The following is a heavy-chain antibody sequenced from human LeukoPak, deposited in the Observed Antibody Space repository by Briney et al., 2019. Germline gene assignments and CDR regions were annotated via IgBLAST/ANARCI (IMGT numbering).Heavy chain of an antibody. V-gene: IGHV4-59*01. CDR3: VRGTNWFDP. J-gene: IGHJ5*02. Sequence: SETLSLTCTASGGSISTYYWIWIRQPPGKGLEWIGDIYYSGSTNYNPSLKSRVTISVDTSKNQFSLKLSSVTAADTAVYYCVRGTNWFDPWGQGTLVTVSS. CDR1: GGSISTYY. CDR2: IYYSGST. D-gene: IGHD2-8*01.